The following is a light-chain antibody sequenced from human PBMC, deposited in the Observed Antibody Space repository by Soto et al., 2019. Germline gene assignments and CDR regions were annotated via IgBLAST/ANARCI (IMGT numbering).Light chain of an antibody. V-gene: IGLV2-14*01. CDR2: EVS. CDR1: SSDVGGYNY. J-gene: IGLJ2*01. CDR3: SSYTSSSPVV. Sequence: QSVLTQPASVSGSPGQSITISCTGTSSDVGGYNYVSWYQQHPGKAPKLMIYEVSNRPSGVSNRFSGSKSDNTASLTISGLQAEDEADYYCSSYTSSSPVVFGGGTKLTVL.